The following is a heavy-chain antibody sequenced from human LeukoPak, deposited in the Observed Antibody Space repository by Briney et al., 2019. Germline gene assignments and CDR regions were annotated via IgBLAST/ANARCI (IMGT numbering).Heavy chain of an antibody. J-gene: IGHJ3*02. CDR1: GGSISSYY. V-gene: IGHV4-59*12. Sequence: PSETLSLTCTVSGGSISSYYWSWIRQPPGKGLEWIGYIYYSGSTNYNPSLKSRVTISVDTSKNQFSLKLSSVTAADTAVYYCARPRGYNYGYGAFDIWGQGTMVTVSS. CDR2: IYYSGST. D-gene: IGHD5-18*01. CDR3: ARPRGYNYGYGAFDI.